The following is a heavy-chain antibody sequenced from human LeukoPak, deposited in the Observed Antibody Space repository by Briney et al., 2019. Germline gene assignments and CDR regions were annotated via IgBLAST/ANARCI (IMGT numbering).Heavy chain of an antibody. J-gene: IGHJ5*02. CDR1: GGSFSGYY. CDR3: VRGRGSGIKHIWFDP. V-gene: IGHV4-34*01. CDR2: INHSGST. D-gene: IGHD3-10*01. Sequence: SETLSLTCAVYGGSFSGYYWSWIRQPPGKGLEWIGEINHSGSTNYNPSLKSRVTISVDTSKNQFSLKLSSVTAADTAVYYCVRGRGSGIKHIWFDPWGQGTLVTVSS.